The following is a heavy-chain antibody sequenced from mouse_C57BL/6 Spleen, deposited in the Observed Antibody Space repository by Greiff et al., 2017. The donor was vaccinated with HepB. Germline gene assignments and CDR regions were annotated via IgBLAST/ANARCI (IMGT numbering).Heavy chain of an antibody. CDR2: IDPENGDT. D-gene: IGHD1-1*01. Sequence: EVNVVESGAELVRPGASVKLSCTASGFNIKDDYMHWVKQRPEQGLEWIGWIDPENGDTEYASKFQGKATITADTSSNTAYLQLSSLTSEDTAVYYCTTYYYGSSYGSGFAYWGQGTLVTVSA. CDR3: TTYYYGSSYGSGFAY. V-gene: IGHV14-4*01. J-gene: IGHJ3*01. CDR1: GFNIKDDY.